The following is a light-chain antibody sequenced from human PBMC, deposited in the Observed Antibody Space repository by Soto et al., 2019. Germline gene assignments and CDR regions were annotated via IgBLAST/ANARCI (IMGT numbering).Light chain of an antibody. V-gene: IGKV1-39*01. J-gene: IGKJ1*01. Sequence: DIQMTQSPSSLSASIGDRVNITCRASQSISSYLNWYQQKPGTAPKLLIYGASSLLSVVPSRLSGSGSGTEFTLTISSLQPEDFATYYCQHSYRTPPTFGQGTKVESK. CDR1: QSISSY. CDR3: QHSYRTPPT. CDR2: GAS.